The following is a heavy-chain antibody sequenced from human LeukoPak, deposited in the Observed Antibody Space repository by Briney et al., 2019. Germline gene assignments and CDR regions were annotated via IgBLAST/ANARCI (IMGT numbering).Heavy chain of an antibody. CDR2: IIPIFGTA. CDR3: GTGMFREPLNDY. D-gene: IGHD3-10*02. J-gene: IGHJ4*02. V-gene: IGHV1-69*13. Sequence: ASVKVPCKASGGTFSSYAISWVRQAPGQGLEWMGGIIPIFGTANYAQKFQGRVTITADESTSTAYMELSSLRSEDTAVYYCGTGMFREPLNDYWGPGTLVTVSS. CDR1: GGTFSSYA.